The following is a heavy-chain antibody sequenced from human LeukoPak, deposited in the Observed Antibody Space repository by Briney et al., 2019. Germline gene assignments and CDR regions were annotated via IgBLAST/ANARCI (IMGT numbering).Heavy chain of an antibody. CDR1: GFTFDDYA. CDR3: ARGFYGSGSYSYLDP. J-gene: IGHJ5*02. CDR2: ISWNSGSI. V-gene: IGHV3-9*01. Sequence: GGSLRLSCAASGFTFDDYAMHWVRQAPGKGLEWVSGISWNSGSIGYADSVRGRFTISRDNAKNSLYLQMNSLRAEDTAVYYCARGFYGSGSYSYLDPWGQGTLVTVSS. D-gene: IGHD3-10*01.